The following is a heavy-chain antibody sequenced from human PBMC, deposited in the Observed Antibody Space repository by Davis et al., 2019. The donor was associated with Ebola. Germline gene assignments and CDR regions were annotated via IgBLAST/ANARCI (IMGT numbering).Heavy chain of an antibody. Sequence: GESLKISCAASGFTFSSYAMSWVRQAPGKGLEWVANIKQDGSEKYYVDSVKGRFTISRDNAKNSLYLQMNSLRAEDTAVYYCARGGLYCSGGSCYYDYWGQGTLVTVSS. D-gene: IGHD2-15*01. J-gene: IGHJ4*02. CDR1: GFTFSSYA. V-gene: IGHV3-7*01. CDR2: IKQDGSEK. CDR3: ARGGLYCSGGSCYYDY.